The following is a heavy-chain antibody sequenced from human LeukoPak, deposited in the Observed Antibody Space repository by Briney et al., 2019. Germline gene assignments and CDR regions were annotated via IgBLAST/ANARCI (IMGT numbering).Heavy chain of an antibody. D-gene: IGHD1-26*01. CDR3: AKAPSPWELSDY. J-gene: IGHJ4*02. CDR2: ISGSDGRT. V-gene: IGHV3-23*01. CDR1: GFTFSSYA. Sequence: GGSLRLSCAASGFTFSSYAMSWVRQAPGKGLEWVWTISGSDGRTYYANSVKGRFTISRDNSKNTLYLQMNSLRTEDTAVYYCAKAPSPWELSDYWGQGTLVTVSS.